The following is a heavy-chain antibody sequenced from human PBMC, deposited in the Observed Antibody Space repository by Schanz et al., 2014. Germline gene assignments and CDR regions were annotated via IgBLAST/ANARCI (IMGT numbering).Heavy chain of an antibody. Sequence: VQLLQSGGALVQPGGSLRLSCSASGFTFSTYAMSWARQTPGKGLEWVSGLTEGGGGTYYTDAVKGRFTISRDSSKNTLYLQMNSLRADDTAVYYCAKSKSQLPLVDYWGQGTLVAVSS. J-gene: IGHJ4*02. CDR2: LTEGGGGT. CDR1: GFTFSTYA. CDR3: AKSKSQLPLVDY. D-gene: IGHD2-21*01. V-gene: IGHV3-23*01.